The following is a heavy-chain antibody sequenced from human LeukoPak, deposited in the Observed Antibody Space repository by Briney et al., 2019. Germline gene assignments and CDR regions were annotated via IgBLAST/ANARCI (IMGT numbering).Heavy chain of an antibody. Sequence: ASVKVSCKASGCTFTGNFVHYWRQAPGQGLEWMGWINPNSGGTNYAQKCRVTMTRDTSISTAYMELSRLRSDDTAVYYCARGIVGATTGDWGQGTLVTVSS. D-gene: IGHD1-26*01. CDR1: GCTFTGNF. CDR2: INPNSGGT. V-gene: IGHV1-2*02. CDR3: ARGIVGATTGD. J-gene: IGHJ4*02.